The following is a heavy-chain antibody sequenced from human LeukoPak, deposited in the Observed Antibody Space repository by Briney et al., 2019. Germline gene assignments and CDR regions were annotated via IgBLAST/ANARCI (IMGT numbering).Heavy chain of an antibody. CDR1: GYTFTSYG. J-gene: IGHJ4*02. D-gene: IGHD3-9*01. V-gene: IGHV1-2*02. CDR2: INPNSGGT. CDR3: ARDRNDILTGYYIDY. Sequence: ASVKVSCKASGYTFTSYGISWVRQAPGQGLEWMGWINPNSGGTNYAQKFQGRVTMTRDTSISTAYMELSRLRSDDTAVYYCARDRNDILTGYYIDYWGQGTLVTVSS.